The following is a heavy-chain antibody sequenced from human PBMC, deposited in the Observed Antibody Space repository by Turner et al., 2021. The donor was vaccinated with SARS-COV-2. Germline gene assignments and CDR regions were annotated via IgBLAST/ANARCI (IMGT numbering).Heavy chain of an antibody. CDR3: AGQGVDDILTGDTDYYYGMDV. V-gene: IGHV4-59*08. Sequence: QVQLQQSCPRLVKPSATPSLTCTVFGGSTSSYYWCWFRQPPGKGLVWMAHIYYSERTNYIPSLESRVTISVDTSKDQFSLKLSSVTAADTAVYVCAGQGVDDILTGDTDYYYGMDVWGQGTTVTVSS. J-gene: IGHJ6*02. D-gene: IGHD3-9*01. CDR2: IYYSERT. CDR1: GGSTSSYY.